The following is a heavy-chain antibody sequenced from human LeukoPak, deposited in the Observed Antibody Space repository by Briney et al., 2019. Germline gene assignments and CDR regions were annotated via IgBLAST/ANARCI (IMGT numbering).Heavy chain of an antibody. J-gene: IGHJ4*02. D-gene: IGHD3-22*01. CDR2: FDPEDGET. V-gene: IGHV1-24*01. CDR3: ARAHLPRYYYDSSGYPNLDY. Sequence: ASVKVSCKVSGYTLTELSMHWVRQAPGKGLEWMGGFDPEDGETIYAQKFQGRVTMTEDTSTDTAYMELSSLRSDDTAVYYCARAHLPRYYYDSSGYPNLDYWGQGTLVTVSS. CDR1: GYTLTELS.